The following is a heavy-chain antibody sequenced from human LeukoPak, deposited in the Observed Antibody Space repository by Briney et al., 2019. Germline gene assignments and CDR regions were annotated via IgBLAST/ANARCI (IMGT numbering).Heavy chain of an antibody. Sequence: SETLSLTCGVSGGSVSSISYFWGWIRQPPGKGLQWIGSIYYSGSAYYNPSLQSRVAISVDTSRNQFSLKLTSLTAADTAVYYCARRPSWPSTSAFDIWGRGTMVTVSP. CDR2: IYYSGSA. CDR1: GGSVSSISYF. J-gene: IGHJ3*02. D-gene: IGHD2-2*01. V-gene: IGHV4-39*01. CDR3: ARRPSWPSTSAFDI.